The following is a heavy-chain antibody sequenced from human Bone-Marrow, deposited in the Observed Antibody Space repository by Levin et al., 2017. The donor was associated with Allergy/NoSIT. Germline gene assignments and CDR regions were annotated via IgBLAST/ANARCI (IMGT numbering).Heavy chain of an antibody. CDR2: ISSNGGST. CDR3: VKDSRTGDGVEAATPGH. D-gene: IGHD2-15*01. Sequence: GGSLRLSCSASGFTFSSYAMNWVRQAPGKGLEYVSPISSNGGSTYYADSVKGRFTISRDNSKNTLYLQMSSLRAEDTAVYYCVKDSRTGDGVEAATPGHWGQGTLVTVSS. J-gene: IGHJ4*02. V-gene: IGHV3-64D*06. CDR1: GFTFSSYA.